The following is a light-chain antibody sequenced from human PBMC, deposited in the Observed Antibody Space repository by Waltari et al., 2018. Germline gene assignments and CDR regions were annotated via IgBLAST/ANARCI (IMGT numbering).Light chain of an antibody. CDR2: GTS. CDR3: QQYNNWPYT. CDR1: RSFSSN. J-gene: IGKJ2*01. V-gene: IGKV3-15*01. Sequence: EIVMTQSPATLSVSPGERVTLSCRASRSFSSNLAWYQQKPGQAPRLLISGTSTRATGIPARFSGSGSGTEFTLTISSLQSEDFAVYYCQQYNNWPYTFGQGTKLEI.